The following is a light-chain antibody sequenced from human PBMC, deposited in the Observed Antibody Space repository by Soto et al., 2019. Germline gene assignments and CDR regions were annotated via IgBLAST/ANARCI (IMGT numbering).Light chain of an antibody. J-gene: IGLJ2*01. CDR3: CSLAGGNIFRV. CDR1: SSDVGGYNY. CDR2: DVS. V-gene: IGLV2-11*01. Sequence: SALTQPRSVSGSPGQSVTISCTGTSSDVGGYNYVSWYQHHPGKAPKFIIFDVSSRPSGVPDRFSGSKSGNTAYLTISGLQAEDEADYYCCSLAGGNIFRVFGGGTKVTVL.